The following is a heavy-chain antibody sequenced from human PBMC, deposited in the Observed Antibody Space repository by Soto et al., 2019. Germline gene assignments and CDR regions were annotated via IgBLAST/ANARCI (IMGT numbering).Heavy chain of an antibody. J-gene: IGHJ4*02. CDR2: INAGNGNT. D-gene: IGHD5-18*01. CDR1: GYTFTSCA. Sequence: GASVKVSCKASGYTFTSCAMHWVRQAPGQRLEWMGWINAGNGNTKYSQKFQGRVTITRDTSASTAYMELSSLRSEDTAVYYCARGLNGYSHYFDYWGQGTLVTVSS. CDR3: ARGLNGYSHYFDY. V-gene: IGHV1-3*01.